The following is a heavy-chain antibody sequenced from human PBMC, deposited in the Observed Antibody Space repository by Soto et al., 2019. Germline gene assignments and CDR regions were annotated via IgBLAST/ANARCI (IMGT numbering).Heavy chain of an antibody. J-gene: IGHJ4*02. CDR1: GGTFSSYT. Sequence: QVQLVQSGAEVKKPGSSVKVSCKASGGTFSSYTISWVRQAPGQGLEWMGRIIPILGIANYAQKFQGRVTXTXDXFTSTAYMELSSLRSEDTAVYYCASGHIVVVTALDYWGQGTLVTVSS. CDR3: ASGHIVVVTALDY. D-gene: IGHD2-21*02. CDR2: IIPILGIA. V-gene: IGHV1-69*02.